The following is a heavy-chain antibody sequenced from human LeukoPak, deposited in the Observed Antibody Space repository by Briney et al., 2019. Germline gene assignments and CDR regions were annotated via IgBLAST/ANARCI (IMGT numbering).Heavy chain of an antibody. Sequence: GGSLRLSCAASGFTFRSYSMNWVRQAPGKGLEWVSSISSSSSYIYYADSVKGRFTISRDNAKNSLYLQMNRLSAEDTAVYYCARANYYYDSSGYRDAFDIWGQGTMVTVSS. V-gene: IGHV3-21*01. CDR1: GFTFRSYS. D-gene: IGHD3-22*01. CDR2: ISSSSSYI. J-gene: IGHJ3*02. CDR3: ARANYYYDSSGYRDAFDI.